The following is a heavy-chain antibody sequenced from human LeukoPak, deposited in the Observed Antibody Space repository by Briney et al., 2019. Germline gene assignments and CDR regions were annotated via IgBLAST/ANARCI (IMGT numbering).Heavy chain of an antibody. D-gene: IGHD4-17*01. Sequence: SGTLSLTCVVSGGSITNNWWSWVRQPPGKGLEWIGEIYHSGSTTYNPSLKSRVTMSIDTSKTQFSLKLSSVTAADTAVYYCARNGYFSIDYWGQGALATVSS. CDR3: ARNGYFSIDY. J-gene: IGHJ4*02. V-gene: IGHV4-4*02. CDR2: IYHSGST. CDR1: GGSITNNW.